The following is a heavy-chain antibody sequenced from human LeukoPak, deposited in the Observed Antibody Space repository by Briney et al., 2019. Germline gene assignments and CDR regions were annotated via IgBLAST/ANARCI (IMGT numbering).Heavy chain of an antibody. J-gene: IGHJ4*02. CDR3: ARARGYDYVWGSYPFDY. CDR2: ISSNGGST. CDR1: GFTFSSYA. V-gene: IGHV3-64*01. D-gene: IGHD3-16*01. Sequence: PGGSLRLSCAASGFTFSSYAMHWVRQTPGKGLEYVSAISSNGGSTYYANSVKGRFTISRDNSKNTLYLQMGSLRAEDMAVYYCARARGYDYVWGSYPFDYWGQGTLVTVSS.